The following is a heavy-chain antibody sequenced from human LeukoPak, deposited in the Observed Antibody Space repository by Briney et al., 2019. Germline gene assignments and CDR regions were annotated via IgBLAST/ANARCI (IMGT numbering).Heavy chain of an antibody. J-gene: IGHJ3*02. V-gene: IGHV4-39*01. D-gene: IGHD3-10*01. CDR3: ASRTKLGPGEDAFDI. Sequence: SETLSLTCTVSGGSISSSSYYWGWIRQPPGKGLEWIGSIYYSGSTYYNPSLKSRVTISVDTSKNQFSLKLSSVTAADTAVYYCASRTKLGPGEDAFDICGQGTMVTVSS. CDR1: GGSISSSSYY. CDR2: IYYSGST.